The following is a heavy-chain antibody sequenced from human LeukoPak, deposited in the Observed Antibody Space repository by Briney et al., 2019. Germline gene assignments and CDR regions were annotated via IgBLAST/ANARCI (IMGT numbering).Heavy chain of an antibody. J-gene: IGHJ4*02. CDR3: ARGVDVWGSFDY. V-gene: IGHV3-33*01. D-gene: IGHD3-16*01. CDR1: GFTFSSYG. CDR2: IWYDGSNK. Sequence: GGSLRLSCAASGFTFSSYGMPWVRQAPGKGLEWVAVIWYDGSNKYYADSVKGRFTISRDNSKNTLYLQMNSLRAEDTAVYYCARGVDVWGSFDYWGQGTLVTVSS.